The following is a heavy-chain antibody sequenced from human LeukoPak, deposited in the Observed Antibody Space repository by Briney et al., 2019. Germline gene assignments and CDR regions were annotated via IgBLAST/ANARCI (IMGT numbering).Heavy chain of an antibody. J-gene: IGHJ4*02. D-gene: IGHD2/OR15-2a*01. Sequence: MTSETLSLTCTVSGGSTSSYYWSWIRQPPGKGLEWIAYISDTGSINYNPSLKSRVTISLDTSKNQFSLKLSSVTAADTAVYYCAGHHPRNTVDFWGQGTLVTVSS. CDR2: ISDTGSI. V-gene: IGHV4-59*08. CDR3: AGHHPRNTVDF. CDR1: GGSTSSYY.